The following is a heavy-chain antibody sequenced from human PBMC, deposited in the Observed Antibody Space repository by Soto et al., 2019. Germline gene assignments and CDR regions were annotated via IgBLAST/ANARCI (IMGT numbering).Heavy chain of an antibody. D-gene: IGHD3-3*01. J-gene: IGHJ5*02. CDR1: GFTVSSYG. CDR3: AREIRKRRFLEWLLYPSWFDP. Sequence: PGGSLRLSCAAFGFTVSSYGMHWVRQAPGPXLERVAVIWYDGSNKYYADSVKGRFTISSDNSKNTLYLQMNSLRADDTAVYYYAREIRKRRFLEWLLYPSWFDPWGQGTLVTVSS. V-gene: IGHV3-33*08. CDR2: IWYDGSNK.